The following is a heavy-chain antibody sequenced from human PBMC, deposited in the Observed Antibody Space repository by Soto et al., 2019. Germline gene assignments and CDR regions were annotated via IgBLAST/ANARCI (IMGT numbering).Heavy chain of an antibody. CDR1: GFTFGDYA. J-gene: IGHJ1*01. CDR3: AKAGVVGSSRQAREYFHD. V-gene: IGHV3-9*01. CDR2: ISWNSGNT. Sequence: GGSLRLSCEASGFTFGDYAMHWVRQVPGQGLEWVSGISWNSGNTGYVGSVKGRFTISRDNAKNSVYLQMKSLRPEDTALYYCAKAGVVGSSRQAREYFHDWGQGTLVTVSS. D-gene: IGHD3-3*01.